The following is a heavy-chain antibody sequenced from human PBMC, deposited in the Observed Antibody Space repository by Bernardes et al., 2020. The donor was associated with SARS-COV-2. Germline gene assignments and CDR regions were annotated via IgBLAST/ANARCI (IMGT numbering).Heavy chain of an antibody. Sequence: SETLSLTCAVYGGSFNDYYWSLIRQPPGKGLELIGEINHSGSTNHNPSLKSRVTISVDTSKNQFSLNLSSVTAADTAVYYCARSSTSGYDYLDYWGPGTLVTVSS. J-gene: IGHJ4*02. D-gene: IGHD5-12*01. CDR2: INHSGST. CDR1: GGSFNDYY. CDR3: ARSSTSGYDYLDY. V-gene: IGHV4-34*01.